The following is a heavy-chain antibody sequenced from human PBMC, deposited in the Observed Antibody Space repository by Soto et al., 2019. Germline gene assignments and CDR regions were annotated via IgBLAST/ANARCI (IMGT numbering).Heavy chain of an antibody. CDR2: IFYSGTT. V-gene: IGHV4-31*03. J-gene: IGHJ5*02. Sequence: SETPSLTCTVSGGSISRGGYYWNWIRQHPGKGLEWIGYIFYSGTTYYNPSLKSRVTISVDTSKNQFSLKLSSVTAADTAVYYCARSVDPWGQGTLVTVSS. CDR3: ARSVDP. CDR1: GGSISRGGYY.